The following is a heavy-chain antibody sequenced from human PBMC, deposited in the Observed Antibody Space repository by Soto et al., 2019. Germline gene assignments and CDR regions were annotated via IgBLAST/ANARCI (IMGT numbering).Heavy chain of an antibody. CDR1: GGNFSSYA. V-gene: IGHV1-69*01. Sequence: VHLVQSVAEVKKPGSSVKVSCKASGGNFSSYAISWVRQAPGQGLEWMGGIIPIFGTGNYAQKFQCRVTNTANESTSTAYMELSSLRSEDTAVYSGTRDQPDVYGRRWSISYYYFCYWGQGTLVTVSS. D-gene: IGHD2-15*01. J-gene: IGHJ4*02. CDR3: TRDQPDVYGRRWSISYYYFCY. CDR2: IIPIFGTG.